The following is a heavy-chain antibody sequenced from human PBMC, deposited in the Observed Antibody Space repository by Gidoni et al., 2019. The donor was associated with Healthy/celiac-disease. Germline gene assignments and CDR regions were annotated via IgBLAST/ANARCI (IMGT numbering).Heavy chain of an antibody. CDR2: IGYDGSNK. Sequence: QVQMVESGGGVVQPGRSLSLSCAASGSTFSSYGMHWVRQAPGKGLEWVAVIGYDGSNKYYADSVKGRFTISRDNSKNTLYLQMNSLRAEDTAVYYCARDPDGSGRWYFDLWGRGTLVTVSS. J-gene: IGHJ2*01. V-gene: IGHV3-33*01. CDR3: ARDPDGSGRWYFDL. D-gene: IGHD3-22*01. CDR1: GSTFSSYG.